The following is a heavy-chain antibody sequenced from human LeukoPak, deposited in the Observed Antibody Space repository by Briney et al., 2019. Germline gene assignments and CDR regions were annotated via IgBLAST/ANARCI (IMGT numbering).Heavy chain of an antibody. CDR2: ISWNSGSI. V-gene: IGHV3-9*03. CDR1: GFTFSSYW. CDR3: AKGRYSYGFDAFDI. J-gene: IGHJ3*02. Sequence: PGGSLRLSCAASGFTFSSYWMSWVRQAPGKGLEWVSGISWNSGSIGYADSVKGRFTISRDNAKNSLYLQMNSLRAEDMALYYCAKGRYSYGFDAFDIWGQGTMVTVSS. D-gene: IGHD5-18*01.